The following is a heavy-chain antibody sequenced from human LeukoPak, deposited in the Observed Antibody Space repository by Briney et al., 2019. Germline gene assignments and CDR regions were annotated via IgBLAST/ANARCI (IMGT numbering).Heavy chain of an antibody. J-gene: IGHJ4*02. CDR1: GFTFRSYS. CDR3: ARDLSLAAPGGFDY. D-gene: IGHD6-6*01. Sequence: GGSLRLSCAASGFTFRSYSMNWVRQAPGKGLEWVSTISSSSTYIYYADSVKGRFAISRDNAENSVYLQMDSLRGDDTAVYYCARDLSLAAPGGFDYWGQGTLVTVSS. CDR2: ISSSSTYI. V-gene: IGHV3-21*01.